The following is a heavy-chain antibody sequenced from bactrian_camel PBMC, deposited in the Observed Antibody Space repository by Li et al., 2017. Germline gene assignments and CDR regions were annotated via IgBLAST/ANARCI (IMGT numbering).Heavy chain of an antibody. CDR2: IDVHGST. CDR1: GDTTGRYC. D-gene: IGHD3*01. Sequence: HVQLVESGGGSVQAGGSLRLSCTASGDTTGRYCLGWFRQIPDREREGIAAIDVHGSTSYAESATGRFTIFKDNAENTVSLQMDSLKPEDTAMYYCAAVNRRYTRYPPLIKDEYSDWGRGTQVTVS. J-gene: IGHJ4*01. V-gene: IGHV3S55*01. CDR3: AAVNRRYTRYPPLIKDEYSD.